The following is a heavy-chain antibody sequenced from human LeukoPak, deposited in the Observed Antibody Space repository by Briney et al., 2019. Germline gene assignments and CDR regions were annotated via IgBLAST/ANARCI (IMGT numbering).Heavy chain of an antibody. CDR1: GFTLSNHW. Sequence: GGSLRLSCAASGFTLSNHWMTWVRQVPERGPEWVANVNRDGSETYYLDSVKGRFTISKDNAKNSLYLQMNSLRAEDTALYHCARNNGMDVWGQGTTVIVSS. V-gene: IGHV3-7*03. CDR2: VNRDGSET. CDR3: ARNNGMDV. J-gene: IGHJ6*02.